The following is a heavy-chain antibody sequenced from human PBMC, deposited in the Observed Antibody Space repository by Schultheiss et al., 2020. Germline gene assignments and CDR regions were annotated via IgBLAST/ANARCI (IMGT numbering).Heavy chain of an antibody. Sequence: SETLSLTCTVSGGSISSGSYYWSWIRQPAGKGLEWIGRIYTSGSTNYKPSLKSRVTISVDRSKNQFSLKLSSVTAADTAVYYCARNMVRGVSEGMDVWGQGTTVTVSS. CDR2: IYTSGST. CDR1: GGSISSGSYY. D-gene: IGHD3-10*01. J-gene: IGHJ6*02. V-gene: IGHV4-61*02. CDR3: ARNMVRGVSEGMDV.